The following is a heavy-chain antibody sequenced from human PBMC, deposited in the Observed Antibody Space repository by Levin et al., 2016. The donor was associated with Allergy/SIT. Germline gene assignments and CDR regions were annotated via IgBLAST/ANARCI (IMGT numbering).Heavy chain of an antibody. Sequence: WIRQPPGKGLEYVSAISSNGGSTYYADSVKGRFTISRDNSKNTLYLQMSSLRAEDTAVYYCVKRKLELGRGAFDIWGQGTMVTVSS. V-gene: IGHV3-64D*06. D-gene: IGHD1-7*01. CDR3: VKRKLELGRGAFDI. J-gene: IGHJ3*02. CDR2: ISSNGGST.